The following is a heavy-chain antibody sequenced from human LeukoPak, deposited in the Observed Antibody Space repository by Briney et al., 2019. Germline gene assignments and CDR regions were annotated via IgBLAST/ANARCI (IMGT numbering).Heavy chain of an antibody. Sequence: GGSLRLSCAASGFTFSSYSMNWVRQAPGKGLEWVSYISSSSSTIYYADSVKGRFTISRDNAKNSLYLQMNSLRAEDTAVYYCATNWNRVAFDIWGRGTMVTVSS. CDR1: GFTFSSYS. J-gene: IGHJ3*02. CDR3: ATNWNRVAFDI. V-gene: IGHV3-48*01. D-gene: IGHD1-1*01. CDR2: ISSSSSTI.